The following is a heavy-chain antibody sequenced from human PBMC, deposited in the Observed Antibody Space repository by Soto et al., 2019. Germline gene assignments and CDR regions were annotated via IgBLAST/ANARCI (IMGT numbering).Heavy chain of an antibody. Sequence: TFSSYAMSWVRQAPEKGLEWVSAISGSGGSTYYADSVKGRFTISRDNSKNTLYLQMNSLRAEDTAVYYCAKNNRGVVPAARFDYWGQGTLVTVSS. J-gene: IGHJ4*02. CDR3: AKNNRGVVPAARFDY. CDR2: ISGSGGST. D-gene: IGHD2-2*01. CDR1: TFSSYA. V-gene: IGHV3-23*01.